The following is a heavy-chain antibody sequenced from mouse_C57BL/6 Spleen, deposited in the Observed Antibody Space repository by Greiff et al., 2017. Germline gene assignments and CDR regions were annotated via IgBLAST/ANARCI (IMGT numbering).Heavy chain of an antibody. CDR3: ARKELTGTYVDV. Sequence: VQLQQSGAELVKPGASVKLSCKASGYTFTSYWMHWVKQRPGQGLEWIGMIHPNSGSTNYNEKFKSKATLTVDKSSSTAYMQLSSLTSEDSAVYYCARKELTGTYVDVRGTGTTVTVSS. V-gene: IGHV1-64*01. J-gene: IGHJ1*03. CDR2: IHPNSGST. D-gene: IGHD4-1*01. CDR1: GYTFTSYW.